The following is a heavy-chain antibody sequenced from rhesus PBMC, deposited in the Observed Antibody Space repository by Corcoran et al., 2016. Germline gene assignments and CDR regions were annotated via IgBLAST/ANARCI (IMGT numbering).Heavy chain of an antibody. CDR2: IYGSGGGT. CDR3: ARAGQWVQGFDY. D-gene: IGHD5-24*01. CDR1: GGSISDDYY. V-gene: IGHV4-106*01. J-gene: IGHJ4*01. Sequence: QVQLQESGPGLVKPSETLSLTCAVSGGSISDDYYWSWIRQPPGKGLEWIWYIYGSGGGTTYNPSLKKRVTISIDTSKNQFSLKRSSVPAADTAVYYCARAGQWVQGFDYWGQGVLVTVSS.